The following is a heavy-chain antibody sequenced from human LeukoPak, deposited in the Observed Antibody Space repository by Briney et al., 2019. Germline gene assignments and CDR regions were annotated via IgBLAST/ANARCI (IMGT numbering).Heavy chain of an antibody. CDR3: ARGEFICTINTCYASALDS. Sequence: ASVKVSCKASGYTFTSYAISWVRQAPGQGLEWMGWIRAHNGDTNHAQQLQGRVTMTTDTSTRTAYMELRSPRSEGTAVYYCARGEFICTINTCYASALDSWGQGTLVTVSS. CDR2: IRAHNGDT. V-gene: IGHV1-18*01. J-gene: IGHJ4*02. CDR1: GYTFTSYA. D-gene: IGHD2-2*01.